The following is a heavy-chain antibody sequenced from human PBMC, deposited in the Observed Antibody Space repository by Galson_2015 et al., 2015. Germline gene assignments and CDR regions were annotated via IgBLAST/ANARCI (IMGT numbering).Heavy chain of an antibody. D-gene: IGHD2-21*01. V-gene: IGHV3-48*03. J-gene: IGHJ5*02. CDR3: ASEQYCGGDCYH. CDR2: ISSSGSTI. Sequence: SLRLSCAAFGFTFSSFEMNWVRQAPGKGLEWVSYISSSGSTIYYADSVKGRFTISRDNAKNSLYLQMNSLRAEDTAVYYCASEQYCGGDCYHWGQGTLVTVSS. CDR1: GFTFSSFE.